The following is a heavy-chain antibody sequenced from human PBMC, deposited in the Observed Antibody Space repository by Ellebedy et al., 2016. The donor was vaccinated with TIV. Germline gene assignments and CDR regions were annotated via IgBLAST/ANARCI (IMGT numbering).Heavy chain of an antibody. J-gene: IGHJ4*02. V-gene: IGHV1-18*01. Sequence: AASVKVSCKASGYTFTSYGISWVRQAPGQGLEWMGWFSAYNGNTNYAQKLQGRVTMTTDTSTSTAYMELRSLRSDDTAVYYCSRAAVESRSDYWGQGTLVTVSS. D-gene: IGHD3-3*01. CDR1: GYTFTSYG. CDR2: FSAYNGNT. CDR3: SRAAVESRSDY.